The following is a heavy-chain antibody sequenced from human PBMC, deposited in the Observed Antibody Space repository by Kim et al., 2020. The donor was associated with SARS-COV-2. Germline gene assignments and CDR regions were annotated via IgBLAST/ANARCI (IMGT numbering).Heavy chain of an antibody. D-gene: IGHD3-3*01. V-gene: IGHV1-2*06. CDR2: INPNSGGT. Sequence: ASVKVSCKASGYTFTGYYMHWVRQAPGQGLEWMGRINPNSGGTNYAQKFQGRVTMTRDTSISTAYMELSRLRSDDTAVYYCAREDDFWSGYYLAGYNWFDPWGQGTLVTVSS. J-gene: IGHJ5*02. CDR1: GYTFTGYY. CDR3: AREDDFWSGYYLAGYNWFDP.